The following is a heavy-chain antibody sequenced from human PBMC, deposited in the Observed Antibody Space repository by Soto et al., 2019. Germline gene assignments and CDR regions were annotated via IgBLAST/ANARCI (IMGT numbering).Heavy chain of an antibody. Sequence: QVQLVESGGGVVQPGRSLRLSCAASGFTFSSYGMHWVRQAPGKGLEWVAVIWYDGSNKYYADSVKGRFTISRDNSKNTLYLQMNSLRAEDTAVYYCARENENSGYENDYWGQGTLVTVSS. CDR2: IWYDGSNK. V-gene: IGHV3-33*01. CDR3: ARENENSGYENDY. CDR1: GFTFSSYG. J-gene: IGHJ4*02. D-gene: IGHD5-12*01.